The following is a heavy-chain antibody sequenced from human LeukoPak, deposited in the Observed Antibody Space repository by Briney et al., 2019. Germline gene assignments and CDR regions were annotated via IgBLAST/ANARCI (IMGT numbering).Heavy chain of an antibody. CDR2: SIYSGST. V-gene: IGHV4-34*09. J-gene: IGHJ4*02. CDR3: AGVLSSWYSSS. CDR1: GGSFSGYY. Sequence: SETLSLACAVYGGSFSGYYWSWIRQHPGKGLEWIGYSIYSGSTYYNPSLKSRVTISVDTSKNQFSLKLSSVTAADTAVYYCAGVLSSWYSSSWGQGTLVTVSS. D-gene: IGHD6-13*01.